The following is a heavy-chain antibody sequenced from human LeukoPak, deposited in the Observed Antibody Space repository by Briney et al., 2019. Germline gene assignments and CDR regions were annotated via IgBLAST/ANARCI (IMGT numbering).Heavy chain of an antibody. CDR3: ARDRGSPHEGSSSWFDP. D-gene: IGHD6-13*01. J-gene: IGHJ5*02. V-gene: IGHV4-59*01. CDR2: IYYSGST. CDR1: GGSISSYY. Sequence: SETLSLTCTVSGGSISSYYWSWIRQPPGKGLEWIGYIYYSGSTNYNPSLKSRVTISVDTSRNQFSLKLSSVTAADTAVYYCARDRGSPHEGSSSWFDPWGQGTLVTVSS.